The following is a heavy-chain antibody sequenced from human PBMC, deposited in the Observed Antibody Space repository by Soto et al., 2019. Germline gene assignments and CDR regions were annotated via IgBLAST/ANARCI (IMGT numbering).Heavy chain of an antibody. D-gene: IGHD6-19*01. J-gene: IGHJ6*02. Sequence: SETLSLTCTVSGGSISSGGYYWSWIRQHPGKGLEWIGYIYYSGSTYYNPSLKSRVTISVDTSKNQFSLKLSSVTAADTAVYYCARDRLDSSGWYVGNYYYGMDVWGQGTTVTVSS. CDR3: ARDRLDSSGWYVGNYYYGMDV. CDR1: GGSISSGGYY. V-gene: IGHV4-31*03. CDR2: IYYSGST.